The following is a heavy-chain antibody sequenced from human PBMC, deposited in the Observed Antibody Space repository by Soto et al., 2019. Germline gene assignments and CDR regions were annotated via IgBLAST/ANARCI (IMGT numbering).Heavy chain of an antibody. V-gene: IGHV3-48*02. Sequence: AGGSLRLSCAASGFTISTYHLNWVRQAPGKGLEWVSYISTDLRALYYADSVRGRFTISRANAKNSLYLQMTSLRDEDTGVYYCTRDGRRGYDMDVWGQGTTVTV. CDR3: TRDGRRGYDMDV. J-gene: IGHJ6*02. CDR1: GFTISTYH. D-gene: IGHD1-26*01. CDR2: ISTDLRAL.